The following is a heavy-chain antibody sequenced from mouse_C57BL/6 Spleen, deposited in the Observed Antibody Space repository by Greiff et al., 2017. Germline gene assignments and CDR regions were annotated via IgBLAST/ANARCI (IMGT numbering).Heavy chain of an antibody. J-gene: IGHJ2*01. V-gene: IGHV5-17*01. D-gene: IGHD1-2*01. CDR1: GFTFSDYG. Sequence: EVQRVESGGGLVKPGGSLKFSCAASGFTFSDYGMHWVRQAPEKGLEWVAYISSGSSTIYYAATVKGRFTISRDKAKNTLFLQMTSLRSEDTAMYYCARSFGCPIYYFDDWGQGTTLTVSS. CDR3: ARSFGCPIYYFDD. CDR2: ISSGSSTI.